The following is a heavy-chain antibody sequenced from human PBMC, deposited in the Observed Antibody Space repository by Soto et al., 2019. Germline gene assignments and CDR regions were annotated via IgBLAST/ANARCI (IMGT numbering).Heavy chain of an antibody. Sequence: PSETLSRTCTFCVCCIIRYYCSWILQPAVKGLEWIGRIYTSGSTNYNPSLKSRVTMSVDTSKNQFSLKLSSVTAADTAVYYCARDILYEGDNWLEQWGKGNMVNVSS. CDR2: IYTSGST. V-gene: IGHV4-4*07. CDR1: VCCIIRYY. CDR3: ARDILYEGDNWLEQ. D-gene: IGHD3-16*01. J-gene: IGHJ5*02.